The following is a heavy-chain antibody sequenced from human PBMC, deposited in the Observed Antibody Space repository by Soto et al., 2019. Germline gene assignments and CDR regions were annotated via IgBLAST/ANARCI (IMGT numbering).Heavy chain of an antibody. CDR1: GFTFNNYG. J-gene: IGHJ5*02. V-gene: IGHV3-30*18. CDR2: ISYDGSNK. D-gene: IGHD6-19*01. Sequence: PGGSLRLSCAASGFTFNNYGMHWVRQAPGKGLEWVAVISYDGSNKYYADSVKGRFTISRDNSKNTLYLQMNSLRPEDTAVYYCAKDTQYSSGSRWFDPWGQGTLVTVSS. CDR3: AKDTQYSSGSRWFDP.